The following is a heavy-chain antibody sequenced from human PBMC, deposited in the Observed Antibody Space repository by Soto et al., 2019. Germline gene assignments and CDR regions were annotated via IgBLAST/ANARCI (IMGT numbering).Heavy chain of an antibody. CDR2: FYYSEST. J-gene: IGHJ6*02. D-gene: IGHD2-2*01. Sequence: SSETLSLTCPVSGGSISSGPYSWGWIRQPPGEGLEWIGTFYYSESTYYNPSLESRVTISVDTSKNQFSLKVSSVTVADTAVYYCARLGGYCSSTSCYGYYGMDVWGQGTTVTVSS. V-gene: IGHV4-39*01. CDR1: GGSISSGPYS. CDR3: ARLGGYCSSTSCYGYYGMDV.